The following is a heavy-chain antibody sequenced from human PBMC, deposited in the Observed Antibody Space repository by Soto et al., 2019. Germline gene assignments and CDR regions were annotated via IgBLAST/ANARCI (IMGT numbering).Heavy chain of an antibody. CDR2: ISYDGSNK. Sequence: GGSLRLSCAASGFTFSSYGMHWVRQAPGKGLEWVAVISYDGSNKYYADSVKGRFTISRDNSKNTLYLQMNSLRAEDTAVYYCASGDSSGYYYFNYYYYYGMDVWGQGTTVTVSS. V-gene: IGHV3-30*03. CDR3: ASGDSSGYYYFNYYYYYGMDV. CDR1: GFTFSSYG. J-gene: IGHJ6*02. D-gene: IGHD3-22*01.